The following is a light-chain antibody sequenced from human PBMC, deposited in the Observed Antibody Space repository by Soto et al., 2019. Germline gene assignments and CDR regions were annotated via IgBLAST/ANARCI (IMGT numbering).Light chain of an antibody. J-gene: IGKJ4*01. CDR2: AAS. V-gene: IGKV1-9*01. CDR1: QDVSRS. CDR3: HQIWTYPLT. Sequence: DTQLTQSPSFLSASVGDRVTIACRASQDVSRSVGWYQQKPGTAPKLLISAASTLNSGVPSRFSGSGSGTDFTLTSSSLQPEAFATYYCHQIWTYPLTFGGGTKVEI.